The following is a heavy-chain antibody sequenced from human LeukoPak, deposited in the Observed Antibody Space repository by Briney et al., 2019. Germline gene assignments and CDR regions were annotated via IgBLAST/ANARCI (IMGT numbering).Heavy chain of an antibody. CDR2: IVVGSGNT. CDR1: GFTFTSSA. J-gene: IGHJ4*02. Sequence: SVKASCKASGFTFTSSAVQWVRQARGQRLEWIGWIVVGSGNTNYAQKFQERVTITRDMSTSTAYMEPSSLRSEDTAVYYCAADPVTTDLRGYSGYDQCWGQGTLVTVSS. CDR3: AADPVTTDLRGYSGYDQC. D-gene: IGHD5-12*01. V-gene: IGHV1-58*01.